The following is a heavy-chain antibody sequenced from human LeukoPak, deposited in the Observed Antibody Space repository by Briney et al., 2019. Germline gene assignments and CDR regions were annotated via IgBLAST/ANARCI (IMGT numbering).Heavy chain of an antibody. Sequence: SVKVSCKASGGTFSSYAISWVRQAPGQGLEWMGGIIPIFGTANYAQKFQGRVTMTRNTSISTAYMELSSLRSEDTAVYYCAREGRDYGGSANYYYGMDVWGQGTTVTVSS. CDR1: GGTFSSYA. CDR3: AREGRDYGGSANYYYGMDV. J-gene: IGHJ6*02. V-gene: IGHV1-69*05. CDR2: IIPIFGTA. D-gene: IGHD4-23*01.